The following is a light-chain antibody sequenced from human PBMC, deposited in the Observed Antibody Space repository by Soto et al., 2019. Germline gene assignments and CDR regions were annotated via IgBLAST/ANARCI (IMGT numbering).Light chain of an antibody. V-gene: IGKV4-1*01. Sequence: DIVMTQSPDSLAVSLGERAAINCKSSQSLLFTSNKKNYITWYQQKPGQPPKVLIYWASTRESGVPDRFSGTGSGTDVTLTITSLQAEDVAVYYCQQYHNPPYTFGQGTKLDIK. CDR3: QQYHNPPYT. CDR1: QSLLFTSNKKNY. J-gene: IGKJ2*01. CDR2: WAS.